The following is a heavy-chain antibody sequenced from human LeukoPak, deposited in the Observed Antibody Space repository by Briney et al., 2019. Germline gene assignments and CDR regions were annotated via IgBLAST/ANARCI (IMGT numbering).Heavy chain of an antibody. CDR3: ARDPTGVRYYYGMDV. Sequence: GASVKVSCKASGYTFTSYAMNWVRQAPGQGLEWMGWINTNTGNPTYAQGFTGRFVFSLDTSVSTAYLQISSLKAEDTAVYYCARDPTGVRYYYGMDVWGQGTTVTVSS. CDR1: GYTFTSYA. V-gene: IGHV7-4-1*02. J-gene: IGHJ6*02. D-gene: IGHD7-27*01. CDR2: INTNTGNP.